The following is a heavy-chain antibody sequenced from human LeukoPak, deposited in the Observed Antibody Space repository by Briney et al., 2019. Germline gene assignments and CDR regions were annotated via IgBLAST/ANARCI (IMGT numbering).Heavy chain of an antibody. V-gene: IGHV3-48*01. D-gene: IGHD1-1*01. J-gene: IGHJ3*02. Sequence: GGSLRLSCAASGFTFSNYNMNWVRQAPGKGLEWVSYISSSGSTIYYADSVKGRFTISRDNADNSLYLQMNRLRAEDTAVYYCARRRLERRDAFDIWGQGTVVTVSS. CDR3: ARRRLERRDAFDI. CDR2: ISSSGSTI. CDR1: GFTFSNYN.